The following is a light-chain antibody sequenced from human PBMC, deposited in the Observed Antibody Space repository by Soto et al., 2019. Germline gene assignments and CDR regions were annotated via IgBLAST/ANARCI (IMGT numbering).Light chain of an antibody. V-gene: IGLV2-14*01. J-gene: IGLJ2*01. CDR1: NSDVGGYDY. Sequence: QSALTQPASVSGSPGQSITISCTGSNSDVGGYDYVSWYQQHPGKAPKLMIYEVSNRPSGVSNRFSGSKSGNMASLTVSGLQAEDEGDYYCSSYASSSTVVFGGGTKVTVL. CDR3: SSYASSSTVV. CDR2: EVS.